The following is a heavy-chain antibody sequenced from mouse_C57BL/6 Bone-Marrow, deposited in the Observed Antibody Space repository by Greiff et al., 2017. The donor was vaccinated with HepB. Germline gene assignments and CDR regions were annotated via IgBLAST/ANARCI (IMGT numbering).Heavy chain of an antibody. CDR1: GYTFTSYW. Sequence: QVQLQQPGAELVRPGSSVKLSCKASGYTFTSYWMHWVKQRPIQGLEWIGNIDPSDSETHYNQKFKDKATLTVDKSSSTAYMQLSSLTSEDSAVYYCARDYYDYGRYAMDYWGQGTSVTVSS. J-gene: IGHJ4*01. CDR3: ARDYYDYGRYAMDY. V-gene: IGHV1-52*01. CDR2: IDPSDSET. D-gene: IGHD2-4*01.